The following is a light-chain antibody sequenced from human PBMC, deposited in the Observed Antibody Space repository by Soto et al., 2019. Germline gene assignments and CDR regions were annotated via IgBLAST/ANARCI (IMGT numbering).Light chain of an antibody. CDR3: QQSYRTWT. CDR2: AAS. CDR1: QSISSY. J-gene: IGKJ1*01. Sequence: DIQMTQSPSSLSASVRDRVTITCRASQSISSYLNWYQQKPGKAPKLLIYAASSLQSGVPSRFSGSGSGTDLTVTISSLQPEDFATYYCQQSYRTWTFGQGTKV. V-gene: IGKV1-39*01.